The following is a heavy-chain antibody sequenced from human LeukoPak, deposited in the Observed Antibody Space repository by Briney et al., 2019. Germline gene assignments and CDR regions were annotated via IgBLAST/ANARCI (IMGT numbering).Heavy chain of an antibody. J-gene: IGHJ4*02. D-gene: IGHD6-13*01. CDR1: GLTFSDYY. V-gene: IGHV3-11*06. CDR2: ISSSSYT. CDR3: ARGVAAAGTRARKTYYFDY. Sequence: GGSLRLSCAASGLTFSDYYMSWIRQAPGKGLEWVSYISSSSYTNYAESVKGRFTISRDNAKNSLYLQMNSLRAEDTAVYYCARGVAAAGTRARKTYYFDYWGQGTLVTVSS.